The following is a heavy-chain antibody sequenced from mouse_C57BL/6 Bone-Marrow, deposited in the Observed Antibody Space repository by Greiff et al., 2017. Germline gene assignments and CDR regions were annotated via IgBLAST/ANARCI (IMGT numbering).Heavy chain of an antibody. CDR3: ARESIYYDYSFDR. D-gene: IGHD2-4*01. Sequence: VQRVESGAELARPGASVKLSCKASGYTFTSYGISWVKQRTGQGLEWIGEIYPRSGNTYYNEKFKGKATLTADKSSSTAYMELRSLTSEDSAVYFCARESIYYDYSFDRWGQGTTLTVSS. V-gene: IGHV1-81*01. CDR2: IYPRSGNT. CDR1: GYTFTSYG. J-gene: IGHJ2*01.